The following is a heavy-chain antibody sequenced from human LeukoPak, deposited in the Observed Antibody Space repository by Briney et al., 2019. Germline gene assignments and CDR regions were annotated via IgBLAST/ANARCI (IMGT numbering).Heavy chain of an antibody. J-gene: IGHJ4*02. CDR3: ARRAEYSSSLD. CDR2: IYHSGST. D-gene: IGHD6-6*01. V-gene: IGHV4-38-2*01. Sequence: SETLSLTCAVSGYSISSGYYWGCIRQPPGKGLEWIGIIYHSGSTYYNPSLKSRVTISVDTSKNQFSLKLSSVTAADTAVYYCARRAEYSSSLDWGQGTLVTVSS. CDR1: GYSISSGYY.